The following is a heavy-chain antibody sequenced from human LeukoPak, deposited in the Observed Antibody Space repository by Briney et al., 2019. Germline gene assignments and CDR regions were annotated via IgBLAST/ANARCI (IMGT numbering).Heavy chain of an antibody. CDR3: ARILVAGRNIDY. CDR1: GYTFTSYG. V-gene: IGHV1-18*01. J-gene: IGHJ4*02. D-gene: IGHD6-19*01. Sequence: ASVKVSCKGSGYTFTSYGISWVRQAPGQGLEWVGGISTYNGNTNYAQKLQGRGTMTTDTSTSTAYMELRSLRSDDAAVYYCARILVAGRNIDYWGKGTLVTVS. CDR2: ISTYNGNT.